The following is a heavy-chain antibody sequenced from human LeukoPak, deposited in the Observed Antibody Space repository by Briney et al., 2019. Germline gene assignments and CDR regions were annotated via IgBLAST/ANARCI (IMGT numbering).Heavy chain of an antibody. CDR3: ARVYNWNYGDYYYMDV. J-gene: IGHJ6*03. D-gene: IGHD1-7*01. CDR2: IRYDGSKK. V-gene: IGHV3-30*02. Sequence: PGGSLRLSCAASGFIFSSYGMHWVRQAPGKGLEWVAFIRYDGSKKYYADSVKGRFTISRDNSKNTLYLQMNSLRAEDTAVYYCARVYNWNYGDYYYMDVWGKGTTVTVSS. CDR1: GFIFSSYG.